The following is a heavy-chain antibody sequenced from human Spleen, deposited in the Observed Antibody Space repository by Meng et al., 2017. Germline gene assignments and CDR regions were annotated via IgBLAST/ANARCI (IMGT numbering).Heavy chain of an antibody. J-gene: IGHJ4*02. CDR2: ISYDGSNK. V-gene: IGHV3-30*04. Sequence: GESLKISCAASGFTFSSYAMHWVRQAPGKGLEWVAVISYDGSNKYYADFVKGRFTISRDNSKNTLYLQMNSLRAEDTAVYYCAKDRGTTIYWGQGTLVTVSS. CDR3: AKDRGTTIY. CDR1: GFTFSSYA. D-gene: IGHD3-16*01.